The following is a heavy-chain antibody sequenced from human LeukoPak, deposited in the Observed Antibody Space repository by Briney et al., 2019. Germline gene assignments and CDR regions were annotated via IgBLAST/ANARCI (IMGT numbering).Heavy chain of an antibody. J-gene: IGHJ3*02. CDR2: IYYSGST. V-gene: IGHV4-39*01. CDR3: ASHSGTQVAFDI. D-gene: IGHD1-26*01. CDR1: GGSISSSSYY. Sequence: SETLSLTCTVSGGSISSSSYYWGWIRQPPGKGLEWIGSIYYSGSTYYNPSLKSRVTISVDTSKNQFSLKLSSVTAADTAVYYCASHSGTQVAFDIWGQGTMVTVSS.